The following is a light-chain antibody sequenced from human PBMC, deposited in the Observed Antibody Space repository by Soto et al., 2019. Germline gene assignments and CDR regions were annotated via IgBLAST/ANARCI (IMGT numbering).Light chain of an antibody. J-gene: IGKJ4*01. V-gene: IGKV3-15*01. CDR3: QADQNWPLT. CDR2: GAS. CDR1: QSVSSL. Sequence: EIVMTQSPATLSVSPGERATLSCTASQSVSSLLAWYQRKPGQAPRLRIYGASTSATGIQARFSGSGSGTESTPTIRALQSKAVPVYYCQADQNWPLTSGGGTKVEIK.